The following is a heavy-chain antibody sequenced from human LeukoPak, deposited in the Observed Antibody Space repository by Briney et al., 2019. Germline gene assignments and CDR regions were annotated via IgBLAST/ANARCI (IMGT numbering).Heavy chain of an antibody. D-gene: IGHD2-15*01. Sequence: GGSLRLSCVGSGFTFRSHAMSWVRQAPGKGLEWVSAISNNGGYTYYADSVQGRFTISRDNSKSTLCLQMNSLRAEDTAVYYCAKQLGYCSDGSCYFPYWGQGTLVTVSS. J-gene: IGHJ4*02. CDR1: GFTFRSHA. CDR3: AKQLGYCSDGSCYFPY. CDR2: ISNNGGYT. V-gene: IGHV3-23*01.